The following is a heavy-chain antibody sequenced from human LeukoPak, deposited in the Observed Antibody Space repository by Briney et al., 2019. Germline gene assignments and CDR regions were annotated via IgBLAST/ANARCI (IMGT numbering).Heavy chain of an antibody. Sequence: ASVKVSCKPSGYTFTFNYLHWVRQAPGQGGEGGGWMNPNRGVTGYAQNFQGRVTITRDASISTAYMELSSLTSDDTAVYYCTRGAGTSWFDFWGQGSLVTVSS. CDR3: TRGAGTSWFDF. V-gene: IGHV1-2*02. CDR1: GYTFTFNY. D-gene: IGHD2-2*01. CDR2: MNPNRGVT. J-gene: IGHJ4*02.